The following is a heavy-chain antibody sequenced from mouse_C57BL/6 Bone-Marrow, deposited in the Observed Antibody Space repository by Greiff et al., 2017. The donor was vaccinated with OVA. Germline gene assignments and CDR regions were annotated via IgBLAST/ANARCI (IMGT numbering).Heavy chain of an antibody. D-gene: IGHD1-1*01. CDR1: GFTFSDYY. CDR2: ISNGGGST. CDR3: ASPYYYGSSYDYAMDY. V-gene: IGHV5-12*01. Sequence: DVMLVESGGGLVQPGGSLKLSCAASGFTFSDYYMYWVRQTPEKRLEWVAYISNGGGSTYYPDTVKGRFTISRDNAKNTLYLQMSRLKSEDTAMYYCASPYYYGSSYDYAMDYWGQGTSVTVSS. J-gene: IGHJ4*01.